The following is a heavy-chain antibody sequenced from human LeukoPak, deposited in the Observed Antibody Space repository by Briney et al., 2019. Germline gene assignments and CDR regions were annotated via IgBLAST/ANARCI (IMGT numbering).Heavy chain of an antibody. CDR1: GGSFSGYY. CDR2: INHSGST. J-gene: IGHJ6*03. V-gene: IGHV4-34*01. CDR3: ARGIPTVPFYYYYYYMDV. D-gene: IGHD4-17*01. Sequence: SETLSLTCAVYGGSFSGYYWSWIRQPPGKGLEWIGEINHSGSTNYNPSLKSRVTISVDTSKNQFSLKLSSVTAADTAVYYCARGIPTVPFYYYYYYMDVWGKGTTVTVSS.